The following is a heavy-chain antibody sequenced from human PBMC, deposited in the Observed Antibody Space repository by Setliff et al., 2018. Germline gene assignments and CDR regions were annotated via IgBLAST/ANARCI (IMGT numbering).Heavy chain of an antibody. V-gene: IGHV4-39*01. D-gene: IGHD6-6*01. CDR1: GGSITSGGGFY. Sequence: ASETLSLTCSVSGGSITSGGGFYWAWIRQPPGKELEWIGSFYSFGSIYYSPSLKNRVTISGDTSSNQFSLNLNSVTAADTAVYYCARMAVRVASRPSSPLEYYYYMDFWGKGATVTVSS. CDR2: FYSFGSI. CDR3: ARMAVRVASRPSSPLEYYYYMDF. J-gene: IGHJ6*03.